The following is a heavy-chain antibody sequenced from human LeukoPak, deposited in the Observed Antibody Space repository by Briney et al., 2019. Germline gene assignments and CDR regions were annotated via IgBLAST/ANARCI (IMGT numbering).Heavy chain of an antibody. CDR2: ISAYNGNT. D-gene: IGHD3-10*01. CDR1: GYTFTSYY. CDR3: ARVSYYGSGSYYNGDY. Sequence: ASVKVSCKASGYTFTSYYLHWVRQAPGQGLEWMGWISAYNGNTNYAQKLQGRVTMATDTSTSTAYMELRSLRSDDTAVYYCARVSYYGSGSYYNGDYWGQGTLVTVSS. V-gene: IGHV1-18*04. J-gene: IGHJ4*02.